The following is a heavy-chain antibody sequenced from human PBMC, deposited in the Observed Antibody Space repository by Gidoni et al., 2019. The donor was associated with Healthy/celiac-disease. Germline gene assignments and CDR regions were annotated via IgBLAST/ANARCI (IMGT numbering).Heavy chain of an antibody. CDR2: IYYSGNT. Sequence: QVQLQESGPGLVKPSETLSLSCNVSGGSMMGYYWNWIRQAPGKGLEWIGYIYYSGNTNYNPSLKSRVSISVDTSTSQFSLRLSYVTAADTAIYYCARGRLQLEGFDYWGQGTLVTVSS. D-gene: IGHD4-4*01. CDR3: ARGRLQLEGFDY. J-gene: IGHJ4*02. V-gene: IGHV4-59*01. CDR1: GGSMMGYY.